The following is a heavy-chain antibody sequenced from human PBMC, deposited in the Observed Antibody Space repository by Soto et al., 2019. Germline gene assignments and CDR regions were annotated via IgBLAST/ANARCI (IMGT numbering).Heavy chain of an antibody. CDR3: ARGIGGGSYRYIDY. J-gene: IGHJ4*02. CDR2: ISYDGSNK. D-gene: IGHD3-16*02. V-gene: IGHV3-30-3*01. CDR1: GFTFSSYA. Sequence: LRLSCAASGFTFSSYAMHWVRQAPGKGLEWVAVISYDGSNKYYADSVKGRFTISRDNSKNTLYLQMNSLRAEDTAVYYCARGIGGGSYRYIDYWGQGTLVTVSS.